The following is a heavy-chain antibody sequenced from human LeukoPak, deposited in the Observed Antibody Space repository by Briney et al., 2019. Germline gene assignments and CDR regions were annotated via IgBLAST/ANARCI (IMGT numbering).Heavy chain of an antibody. Sequence: WAKVSCKASAGDFTGFAIYWMRQAPEHGLDWMGRITPVFGATNYAQTFKDRVTISLDGPTNTAYRELGRLTSGDPVVYVCTRASQTFGKKYDVFDVWGQGT. CDR3: TRASQTFGKKYDVFDV. CDR2: ITPVFGAT. CDR1: AGDFTGFA. V-gene: IGHV1-69*15. J-gene: IGHJ3*01. D-gene: IGHD3-10*01.